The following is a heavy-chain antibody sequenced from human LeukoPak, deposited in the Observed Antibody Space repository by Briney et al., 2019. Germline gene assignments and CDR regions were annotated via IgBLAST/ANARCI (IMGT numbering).Heavy chain of an antibody. D-gene: IGHD7-27*01. CDR3: ARDGFNGGSPSDYYYGMDV. CDR2: INPNSGGT. J-gene: IGHJ6*02. Sequence: ASVKVACKASGYTFTGYYMHWVRQAPGQGLEWMGWINPNSGGTNYAQKFQGRVTMTRDTSISTAYMELSRLRSDDTAVYYCARDGFNGGSPSDYYYGMDVWGQGTTVTVSS. V-gene: IGHV1-2*02. CDR1: GYTFTGYY.